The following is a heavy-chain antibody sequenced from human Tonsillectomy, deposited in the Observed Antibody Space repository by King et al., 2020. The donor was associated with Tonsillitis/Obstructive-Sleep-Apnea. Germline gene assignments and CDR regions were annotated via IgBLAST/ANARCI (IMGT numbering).Heavy chain of an antibody. D-gene: IGHD3-10*01. V-gene: IGHV3-11*01. CDR2: ISSSGTTI. J-gene: IGHJ5*02. Sequence: HVQLVESGGGLVKPGGSLRLSCAASGFTFSDYYMNWIRQAPGKGLEWVSYISSSGTTIYYADSVKGRFTISRDNAKSSLFLQMNNLRADDTAVYYCARGGEEGEVWFDPWGQGTLVTVAS. CDR3: ARGGEEGEVWFDP. CDR1: GFTFSDYY.